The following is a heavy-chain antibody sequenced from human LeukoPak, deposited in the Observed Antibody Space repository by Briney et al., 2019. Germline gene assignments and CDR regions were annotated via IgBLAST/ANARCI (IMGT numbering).Heavy chain of an antibody. J-gene: IGHJ3*02. CDR1: CGFISRGSYY. Sequence: SEDPSPTCTFSCGFISRGSYYLGRDPPPPRKGLEWIGRIYTSGSTNYNPSLKSRVTISVDTSKNQFSLKLSSVTAADTAVYYCARPVAGDAFDIWGQGTMVTVSS. CDR2: IYTSGST. D-gene: IGHD6-19*01. V-gene: IGHV4-61*02. CDR3: ARPVAGDAFDI.